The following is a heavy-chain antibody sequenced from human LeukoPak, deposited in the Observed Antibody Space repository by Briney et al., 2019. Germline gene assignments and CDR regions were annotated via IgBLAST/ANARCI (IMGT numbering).Heavy chain of an antibody. CDR2: ISAYTGHT. V-gene: IGHV1-18*01. Sequence: GASETVSCKASGYTFTSFGISWVRQAPGQGLEGVGWISAYTGHTNSVQNLQGRVTMTTDTSTSTAYMELGSLTSDDTAVYYCARDQVVGATAGTFDYWGQGTLVTVSS. CDR3: ARDQVVGATAGTFDY. J-gene: IGHJ4*02. CDR1: GYTFTSFG. D-gene: IGHD1-26*01.